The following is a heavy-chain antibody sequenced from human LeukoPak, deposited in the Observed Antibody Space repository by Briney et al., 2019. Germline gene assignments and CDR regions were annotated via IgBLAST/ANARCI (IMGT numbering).Heavy chain of an antibody. J-gene: IGHJ3*02. CDR3: AKIGPGDAFDI. Sequence: GRSLRLSCAASGSTFDDYAMHWVRQAPGKXXXGVSGISWNSGSIGYADSVKGRFAISRDNAKNSLYLQMNSLRAEDTALYYCAKIGPGDAFDIWGQGTMVTVSS. V-gene: IGHV3-9*01. CDR1: GSTFDDYA. CDR2: ISWNSGSI.